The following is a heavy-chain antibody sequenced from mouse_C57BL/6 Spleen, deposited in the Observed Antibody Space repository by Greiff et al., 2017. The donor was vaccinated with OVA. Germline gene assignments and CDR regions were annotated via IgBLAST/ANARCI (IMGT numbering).Heavy chain of an antibody. CDR1: GYTFTDYE. D-gene: IGHD2-4*01. CDR2: IDPETGGT. CDR3: TRRGLRPLYAMDY. J-gene: IGHJ4*01. Sequence: HVQLQPSWAELVRPGASVTLSCKASGYTFTDYEMHWVKQTPVHGLEWIGAIDPETGGTAYNQKFKGKAILTADKSTGTAYMEIRSLTSEESAVYYCTRRGLRPLYAMDYWGQGTSVTVSS. V-gene: IGHV1-15*01.